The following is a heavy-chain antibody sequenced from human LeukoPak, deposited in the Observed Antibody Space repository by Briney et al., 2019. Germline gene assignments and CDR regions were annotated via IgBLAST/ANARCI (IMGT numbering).Heavy chain of an antibody. J-gene: IGHJ4*02. CDR3: ARIRGTHPYGFDY. V-gene: IGHV4-39*01. D-gene: IGHD3-16*01. Sequence: PSETLSLTCTVSGGSISSSNYYWGWIRQPPGKGLEWIGSIYYSGSTYYNPSLKSRVTISVDTSKNQFSLKLSSVTAADTAVYYCARIRGTHPYGFDYWGQGTLVTVSS. CDR1: GGSISSSNYY. CDR2: IYYSGST.